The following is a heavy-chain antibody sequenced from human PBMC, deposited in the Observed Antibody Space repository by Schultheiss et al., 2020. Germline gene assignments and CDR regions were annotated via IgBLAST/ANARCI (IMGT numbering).Heavy chain of an antibody. J-gene: IGHJ4*02. CDR3: ARYCSSTTCYDIDY. Sequence: SETLSLTCAVYGGSFSGYYWSWIRQPPGKGLEWIGEINHSGSTNYNPSLKSRVTISVDTSKNQFSLKLSSVTAADTAVYYCARYCSSTTCYDIDYWGQGTLVTGS. CDR2: INHSGST. V-gene: IGHV4-34*01. CDR1: GGSFSGYY. D-gene: IGHD2-2*01.